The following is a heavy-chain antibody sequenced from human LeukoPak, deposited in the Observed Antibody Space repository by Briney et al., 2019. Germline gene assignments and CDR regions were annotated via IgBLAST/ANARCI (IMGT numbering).Heavy chain of an antibody. CDR1: GFTFSSYA. D-gene: IGHD2-8*02. Sequence: HPGGSLRLSCAASGFTFSSYAMSWVRQAPGKGLEWVSTITSSGGSTYYADSVKGRFTVSRDNSKNTLFLQTNSLRAEDTAIYYCAKGSLTIWYAFDIWGQGTIVTVSS. CDR3: AKGSLTIWYAFDI. J-gene: IGHJ3*02. V-gene: IGHV3-23*01. CDR2: ITSSGGST.